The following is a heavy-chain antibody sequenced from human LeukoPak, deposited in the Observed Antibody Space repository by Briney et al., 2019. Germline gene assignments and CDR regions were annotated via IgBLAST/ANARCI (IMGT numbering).Heavy chain of an antibody. CDR1: GFTFSSYS. Sequence: GGSLTLSCAASGFTFSSYSMSWVRQAPGKGLEWVSTINDSGDRTYYADSVKGRFTISRDNSENMLYLQMGSLRAEDTAIYYCAKDGSGFHGYFEYWGQGALATVSS. J-gene: IGHJ4*02. CDR2: INDSGDRT. V-gene: IGHV3-23*01. D-gene: IGHD3-22*01. CDR3: AKDGSGFHGYFEY.